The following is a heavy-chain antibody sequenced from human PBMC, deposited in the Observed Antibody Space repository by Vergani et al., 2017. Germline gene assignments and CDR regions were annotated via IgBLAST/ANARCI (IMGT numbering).Heavy chain of an antibody. J-gene: IGHJ4*02. V-gene: IGHV3-30*04. CDR3: ASPSGSSSWYYFDY. D-gene: IGHD6-13*01. CDR1: GFTFSSYA. CDR2: ISYDGSNK. Sequence: VQLVESGGGLVQPGGSLRLSCSASGFTFSSYAMHWVRQAPGKGLEWVAVISYDGSNKYYADSVKGRFTISRDNSKNTLYLQMNSLRAEDTAVYYCASPSGSSSWYYFDYWGQGTLVTVSS.